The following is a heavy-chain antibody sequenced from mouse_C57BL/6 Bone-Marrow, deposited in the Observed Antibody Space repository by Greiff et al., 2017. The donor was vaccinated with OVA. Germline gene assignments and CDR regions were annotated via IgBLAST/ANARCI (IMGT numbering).Heavy chain of an antibody. V-gene: IGHV1-69*01. Sequence: VQLQQPGAELVMPGASVKLSCKASGYTFTSYWMHWVKQRPGQGLEWIGEIDPSDSYTNYNQTFKGKSTLTVDKSSSTAYMQLSSLTSEDSAVYYCASFYYYGSSYWYFDVWGTGTTVTVSS. CDR2: IDPSDSYT. J-gene: IGHJ1*03. D-gene: IGHD1-1*01. CDR1: GYTFTSYW. CDR3: ASFYYYGSSYWYFDV.